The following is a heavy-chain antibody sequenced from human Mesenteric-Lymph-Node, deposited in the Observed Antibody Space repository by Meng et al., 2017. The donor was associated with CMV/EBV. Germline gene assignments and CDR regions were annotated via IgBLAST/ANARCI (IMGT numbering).Heavy chain of an antibody. CDR3: ARDFYQLVNLFDY. Sequence: SLKISCAASGFTFSTYWMHWVRQAPGKGLEWVSGISWNSGSIGYADSVKGRFTISRDNAKNSLYLQMNSLRAEDTAVYYCARDFYQLVNLFDYWGQGTLVTVSS. CDR1: GFTFSTYW. V-gene: IGHV3-9*01. CDR2: ISWNSGSI. D-gene: IGHD1-1*01. J-gene: IGHJ4*02.